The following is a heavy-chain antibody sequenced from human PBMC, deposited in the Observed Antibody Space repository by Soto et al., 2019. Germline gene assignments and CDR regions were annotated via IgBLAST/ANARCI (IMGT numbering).Heavy chain of an antibody. Sequence: EVQLLESGGGLVQPGGSLRLSCVGSGFTFRSHALTWVRQSPGKGLEWVAGISGTGGTTYYGDSMRGRFTISRDNSKETLNLQMDSLRPEDTAIYFCARAPMERYFDWYFDHWGQGSLVIATS. CDR2: ISGTGGTT. V-gene: IGHV3-23*01. CDR3: ARAPMERYFDWYFDH. CDR1: GFTFRSHA. D-gene: IGHD3-9*01. J-gene: IGHJ4*02.